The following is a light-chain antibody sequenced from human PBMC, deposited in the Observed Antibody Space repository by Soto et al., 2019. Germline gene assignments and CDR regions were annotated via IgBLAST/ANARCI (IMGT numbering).Light chain of an antibody. CDR1: QNIKTY. CDR3: KPSFSSPPWT. J-gene: IGKJ1*01. Sequence: DIQMTQSPSSLSSSVGDSVTITCRASQNIKTYLNWYQQNPGKAPNLLIYAASSLHSGVPSRFSGSGSGTDFTLTISSRQPEDFGTCYCKPSFSSPPWTFGQGTKVEIK. CDR2: AAS. V-gene: IGKV1-39*01.